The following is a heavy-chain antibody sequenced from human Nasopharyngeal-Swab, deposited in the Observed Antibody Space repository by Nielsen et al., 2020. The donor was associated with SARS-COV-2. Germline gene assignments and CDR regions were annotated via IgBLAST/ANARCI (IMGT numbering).Heavy chain of an antibody. Sequence: ASVKVSCKASGYTFTSYAMHWVRQAPGQRLEWMGWINAGNGNTKYSQKFQGRVTITRDTSASTAYMELSSLRSEDTAVYYCARDQRSGFLEWLPSHHWFDPWGQGTLITVSS. CDR1: GYTFTSYA. CDR3: ARDQRSGFLEWLPSHHWFDP. J-gene: IGHJ5*02. D-gene: IGHD3-3*01. CDR2: INAGNGNT. V-gene: IGHV1-3*01.